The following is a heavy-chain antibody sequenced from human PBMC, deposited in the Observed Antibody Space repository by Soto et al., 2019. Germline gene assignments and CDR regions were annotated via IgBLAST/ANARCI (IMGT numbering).Heavy chain of an antibody. CDR2: ISAYNGNT. CDR3: ARDVGSGPSADIVVVPAAKRYYYYMDV. V-gene: IGHV1-18*01. J-gene: IGHJ6*03. D-gene: IGHD2-2*01. Sequence: GASVKVSCKASGYTFTSYGISWVRQAPGQGLEWMRWISAYNGNTNYAQKLQGRVTMTTDTSASTAYMELRSLRSDDTAVYYCARDVGSGPSADIVVVPAAKRYYYYMDVWGKGTTVTVSS. CDR1: GYTFTSYG.